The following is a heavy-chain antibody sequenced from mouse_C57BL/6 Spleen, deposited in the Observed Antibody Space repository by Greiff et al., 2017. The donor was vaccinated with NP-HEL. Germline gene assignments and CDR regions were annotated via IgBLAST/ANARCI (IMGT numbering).Heavy chain of an antibody. D-gene: IGHD1-1*01. J-gene: IGHJ2*01. Sequence: QVQLQQPGAELVKAGASVKMSCKASGYTFTSYWMHWVKQRLGQGLEWFAETNPTNGRTYYHEKFKSKATLTVDKSSSTADMLLRGPTFVDSAVYYCARSKKIVATYFDYWGQGTTLTVSS. CDR2: TNPTNGRT. V-gene: IGHV1S81*02. CDR3: ARSKKIVATYFDY. CDR1: GYTFTSYW.